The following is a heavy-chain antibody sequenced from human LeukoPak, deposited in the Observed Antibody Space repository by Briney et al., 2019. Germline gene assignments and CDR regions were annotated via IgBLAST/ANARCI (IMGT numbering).Heavy chain of an antibody. Sequence: GGSLRLSCAASGFTFSSNSMNWVRQAPGKGLEWVSYISSTGGTIYYADSMKGRFTISRDNAKNTLYLQMNSLRAEDRAVYYCARDQLGYSYGLRHADYWGQGTLVTVSS. V-gene: IGHV3-48*04. CDR3: ARDQLGYSYGLRHADY. CDR1: GFTFSSNS. CDR2: ISSTGGTI. J-gene: IGHJ4*02. D-gene: IGHD5-18*01.